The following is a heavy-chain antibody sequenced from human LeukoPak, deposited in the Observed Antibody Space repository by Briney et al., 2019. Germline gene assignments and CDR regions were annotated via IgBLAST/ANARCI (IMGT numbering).Heavy chain of an antibody. CDR1: GFTFSTYS. Sequence: GGSLRLSCAASGFTFSTYSMNWVRQAPGKGLEWVSYIGRSSSPIYYADSVKGRFTISRDNAKNSLYLQMNGLRAEDTAVYYCARDPVEWELLLDYWGQGTLVTVSS. CDR2: IGRSSSPI. V-gene: IGHV3-48*01. J-gene: IGHJ4*02. CDR3: ARDPVEWELLLDY. D-gene: IGHD1-26*01.